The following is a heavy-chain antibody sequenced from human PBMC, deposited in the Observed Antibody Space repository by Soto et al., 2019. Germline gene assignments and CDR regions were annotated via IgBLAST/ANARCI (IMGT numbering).Heavy chain of an antibody. D-gene: IGHD2-2*01. CDR3: AAPSSPRMRAEYFQH. J-gene: IGHJ1*01. CDR2: ISVSGFST. Sequence: EVQLLESGGVLVQPGGSLRLSCAASGLTFSSYAMSWVRQAPGKGLEWVSAISVSGFSTYYTDSVKGRFTISRDNSQDTLYPQMNSLRAEDTAVYFCAAPSSPRMRAEYFQHWGQGTLVTVSS. CDR1: GLTFSSYA. V-gene: IGHV3-23*01.